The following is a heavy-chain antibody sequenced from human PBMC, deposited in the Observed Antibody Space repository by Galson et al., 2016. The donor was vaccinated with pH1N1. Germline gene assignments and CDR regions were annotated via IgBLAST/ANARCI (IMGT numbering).Heavy chain of an antibody. J-gene: IGHJ4*02. CDR1: GFTFIDAW. Sequence: SLRLSCATSGFTFIDAWMTWVRQAPGKGLEWIGRIKTRTDGATTNYATPVKGRFTISRDDSANMLFLHMNSLKTDDTAVYFCATELASDFWCAHYAHFGNWGQGTLVTVSS. D-gene: IGHD3-3*01. CDR2: IKTRTDGATT. CDR3: ATELASDFWCAHYAHFGN. V-gene: IGHV3-15*01.